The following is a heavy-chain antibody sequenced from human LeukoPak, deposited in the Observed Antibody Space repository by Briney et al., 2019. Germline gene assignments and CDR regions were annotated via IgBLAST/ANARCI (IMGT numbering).Heavy chain of an antibody. CDR3: ASLTVTTAQLGYYFDY. CDR1: GYTFTGYY. Sequence: SVKVSCKASGYTFTGYYMHWVRQAPGQGLEWMGGIIPIFGTANYAQKFQGRVTITADKSTSTAYMELSSLRSEDTAVYYCASLTVTTAQLGYYFDYWGQGTLVTVSS. V-gene: IGHV1-69*06. J-gene: IGHJ4*02. D-gene: IGHD4-17*01. CDR2: IIPIFGTA.